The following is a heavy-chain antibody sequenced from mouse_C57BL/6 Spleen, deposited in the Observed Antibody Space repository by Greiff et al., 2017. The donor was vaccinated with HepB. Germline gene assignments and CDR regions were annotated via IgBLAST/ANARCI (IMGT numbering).Heavy chain of an antibody. CDR3: AREITTVVAPRNY. V-gene: IGHV1-64*01. D-gene: IGHD1-1*01. CDR2: IHPNSGST. CDR1: GYTFTSYW. J-gene: IGHJ2*01. Sequence: QVQLQQPGAELVKPGASVKLSCKASGYTFTSYWMHWVKQRPGKGLEWIGMIHPNSGSTNYNEKLKRKATLTVDKSSSTAYMQLSSLTSEDSAVYYCAREITTVVAPRNYWGHGTTLTVSS.